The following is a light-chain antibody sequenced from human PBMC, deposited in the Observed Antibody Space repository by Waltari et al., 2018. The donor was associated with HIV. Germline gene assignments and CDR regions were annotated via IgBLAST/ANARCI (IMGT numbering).Light chain of an antibody. V-gene: IGKV3-15*01. CDR2: GAS. Sequence: EIVITQSPATLSVSPGEKATLSCRASQSVSSNLAWYQQKTGQAPRILIYGASTRATGIPARFSGSGSGTEFTLTISSLQSEDFAVYYCQQYNNWPPYTFGQGTKLEIK. CDR3: QQYNNWPPYT. J-gene: IGKJ2*01. CDR1: QSVSSN.